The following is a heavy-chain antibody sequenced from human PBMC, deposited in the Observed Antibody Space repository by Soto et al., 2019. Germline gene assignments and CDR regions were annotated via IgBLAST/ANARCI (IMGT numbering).Heavy chain of an antibody. V-gene: IGHV1-18*01. CDR1: GYTFASYA. Sequence: QVQLVQSGAEVKKPGASVKVSCKASGYTFASYAISWMRQAPGQGLEWMGWISAYNGNTIYAQKLQGTVTMTTDTSSSTAYMELRSLRCDDTAVYYCARDPPPPDYWCQGTLVTVPS. CDR2: ISAYNGNT. CDR3: ARDPPPPDY. J-gene: IGHJ4*02.